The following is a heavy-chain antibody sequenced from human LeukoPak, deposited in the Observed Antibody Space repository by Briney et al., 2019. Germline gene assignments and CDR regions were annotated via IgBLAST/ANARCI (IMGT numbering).Heavy chain of an antibody. CDR3: ASSGGWLVFDY. V-gene: IGHV4-59*08. Sequence: SETLSLTCTVSGGSISNYYWSWIRQPPGKGLEWIGYIYYSGRTNYNPSLKSRVTISVDTSKNQFSLRLSSVTAADTAVYYCASSGGWLVFDYWGQGTLVAVSS. CDR1: GGSISNYY. D-gene: IGHD6-19*01. CDR2: IYYSGRT. J-gene: IGHJ4*02.